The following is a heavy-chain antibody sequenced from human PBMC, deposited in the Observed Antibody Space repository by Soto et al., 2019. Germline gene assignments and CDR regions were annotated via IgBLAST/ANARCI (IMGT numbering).Heavy chain of an antibody. V-gene: IGHV1-69*01. J-gene: IGHJ4*02. D-gene: IGHD3-16*01. CDR1: GGIFSSFA. CDR3: AMGGSPYVWFNEY. CDR2: IIPVFGTT. Sequence: QEQLVQSGAEVKKPGSSMKVSCKASGGIFSSFAISWVRQAPGQGLEWMGGIIPVFGTTNYAQKFQDRVTITADESTNTAYMELSSLRSEDTAMYYCAMGGSPYVWFNEYWGQGTLVTGSS.